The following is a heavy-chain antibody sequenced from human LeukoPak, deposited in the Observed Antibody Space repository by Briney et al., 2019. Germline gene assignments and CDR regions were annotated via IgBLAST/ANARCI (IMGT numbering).Heavy chain of an antibody. CDR3: AKVLVVPAANDY. Sequence: GGSLRLSCAASGFTFSDYSISWVRQAAGKGLEWVASISSSSLYIYYADPVKGRFTISRDNSKNTLYLQMNSLRAEDTAVYYCAKVLVVPAANDYWGQGTLVTVSS. J-gene: IGHJ4*02. D-gene: IGHD2-2*01. CDR1: GFTFSDYS. V-gene: IGHV3-21*01. CDR2: ISSSSLYI.